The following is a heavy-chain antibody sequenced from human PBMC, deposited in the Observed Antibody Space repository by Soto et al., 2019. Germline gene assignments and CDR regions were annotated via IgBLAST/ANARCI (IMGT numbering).Heavy chain of an antibody. CDR2: INPRGGST. CDR3: ARRLERYWGRSSAP. Sequence: QVELVQSGAEVKKPGASVKGSCKASGYTFTSYYMHWVRQAPRQGLEWMGIINPRGGSTSHAQKFPGRVTMTRDTYTRTVYMELSSLRSDDPAVYYCARRLERYWGRSSAPWGQGTLVTVSS. V-gene: IGHV1-46*01. J-gene: IGHJ5*01. D-gene: IGHD6-6*01. CDR1: GYTFTSYY.